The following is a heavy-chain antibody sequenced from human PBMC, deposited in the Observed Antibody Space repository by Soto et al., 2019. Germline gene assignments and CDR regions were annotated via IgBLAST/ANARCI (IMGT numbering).Heavy chain of an antibody. CDR2: IIPIFGTA. V-gene: IGHV1-69*13. Sequence: ASVKVSCKASGGTFSSYAISWVRQAPGQGLEWMGGIIPIFGTANYAQKFQGRVTITADESTSTAYMELSSLRSEDTAVYYCERDQWLVHPVDGAAVSAPYNWFDPWGQGNLVTVS. CDR1: GGTFSSYA. D-gene: IGHD6-19*01. CDR3: ERDQWLVHPVDGAAVSAPYNWFDP. J-gene: IGHJ5*02.